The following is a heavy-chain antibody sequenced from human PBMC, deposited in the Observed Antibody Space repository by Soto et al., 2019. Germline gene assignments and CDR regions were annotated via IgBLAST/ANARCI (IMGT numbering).Heavy chain of an antibody. CDR1: GFTFSSYG. J-gene: IGHJ6*02. CDR3: AAHDYGDYDPGMDV. V-gene: IGHV3-30*03. D-gene: IGHD4-17*01. CDR2: ISYDGSNR. Sequence: VGSLRLSCAASGFTFSSYGMHWVRQAPGKGLEWVAVISYDGSNRYYADSVKGRFTISRDNSKNTLYLQMNSLRAEDTAVYYCAAHDYGDYDPGMDVWGQGTTVTVSS.